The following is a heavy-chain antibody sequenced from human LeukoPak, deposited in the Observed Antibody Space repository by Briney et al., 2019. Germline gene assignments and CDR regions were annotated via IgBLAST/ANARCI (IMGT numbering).Heavy chain of an antibody. D-gene: IGHD3-22*01. Sequence: PSETLSLTCTVPGGSINGYYWSWIRQPPGKGLEWIGYIRYSGTTNYSPSLKSRATISVDTSKNQFSLNLISVTAADTAIYYCARVSSGGYFHTYYFDYWGQGTLVTVSS. CDR3: ARVSSGGYFHTYYFDY. V-gene: IGHV4-59*01. CDR2: IRYSGTT. J-gene: IGHJ4*02. CDR1: GGSINGYY.